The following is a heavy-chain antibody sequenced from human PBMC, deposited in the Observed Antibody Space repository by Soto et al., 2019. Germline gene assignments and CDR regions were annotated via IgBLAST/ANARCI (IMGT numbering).Heavy chain of an antibody. CDR1: GGSISSGGYS. CDR2: MYHSGST. CDR3: AKNGQPPYYYYGLDV. Sequence: SETLSLTCAVSGGSISSGGYSWSWIRQPPGKGLEWIGYMYHSGSTYYNPSLKSRVTISIDRSKNQFSLKLSSVTAADTAVYYCAKNGQPPYYYYGLDVWGQGTKVTVSS. J-gene: IGHJ6*02. D-gene: IGHD2-8*01. V-gene: IGHV4-30-2*01.